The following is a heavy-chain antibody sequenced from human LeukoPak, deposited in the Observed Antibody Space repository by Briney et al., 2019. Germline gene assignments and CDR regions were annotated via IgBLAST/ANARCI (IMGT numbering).Heavy chain of an antibody. V-gene: IGHV3-11*04. CDR2: ITSSGSTI. D-gene: IGHD5-24*01. Sequence: GGSLRLSCAASGFTSSDYYMNWIRQAPGKGLEWVSYITSSGSTIYYADSVKGRFTISRDNAKNSLYLQMNSLRVEDTAVYYCARQRRWGFDYWGQGTPVTVSS. CDR1: GFTSSDYY. J-gene: IGHJ4*02. CDR3: ARQRRWGFDY.